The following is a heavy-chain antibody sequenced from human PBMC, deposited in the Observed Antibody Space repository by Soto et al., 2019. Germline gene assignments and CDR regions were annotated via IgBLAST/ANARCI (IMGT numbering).Heavy chain of an antibody. D-gene: IGHD2-8*01. CDR1: GDSVSSNSAA. CDR2: TYYRSKWYN. Sequence: KQSQTLSLTCAISGDSVSSNSAAWNWIRQSPSRGLEWLGRTYYRSKWYNDYAVSVKSRITINPDTSKNQFSLQLNSVTPEDTAVYYCAKESRVLMVYGVYMDVWGKGTTVTVSS. V-gene: IGHV6-1*01. J-gene: IGHJ6*03. CDR3: AKESRVLMVYGVYMDV.